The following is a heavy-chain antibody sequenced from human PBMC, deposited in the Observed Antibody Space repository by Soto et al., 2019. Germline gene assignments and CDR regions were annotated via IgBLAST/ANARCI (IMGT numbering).Heavy chain of an antibody. CDR2: IYYTGST. Sequence: SETLSLTCTVSGGSINNHYWSWIRQPPGKGLEWIGYIYYTGSTNYNPSLKSRVTISVDTSKNRVSLNLSSVTAADTAVYYCARVPSPESPFDYWGQGTLVTVSS. CDR1: GGSINNHY. J-gene: IGHJ4*02. CDR3: ARVPSPESPFDY. V-gene: IGHV4-59*11.